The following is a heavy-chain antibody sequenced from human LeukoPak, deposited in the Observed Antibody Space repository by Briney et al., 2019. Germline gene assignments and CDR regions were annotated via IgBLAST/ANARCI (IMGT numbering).Heavy chain of an antibody. D-gene: IGHD1-26*01. CDR1: GYSFTSYW. CDR3: ARQSAAVGATTLIDY. J-gene: IGHJ4*02. CDR2: IYPGDSDT. V-gene: IGHV5-51*01. Sequence: GESLKISCKGSGYSFTSYWIGWVRQLPGKGLEWMGIIYPGDSDTRYSPSFQGQVTISADKSISTAYLQWSSLKASDTAMYYCARQSAAVGATTLIDYWGQGTLVTVSS.